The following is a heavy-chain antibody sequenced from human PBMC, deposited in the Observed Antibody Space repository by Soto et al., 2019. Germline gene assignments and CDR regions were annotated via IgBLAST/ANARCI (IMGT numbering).Heavy chain of an antibody. J-gene: IGHJ3*02. CDR2: IYHSGST. V-gene: IGHV4-39*07. CDR3: ASGGMIVVVTDAFDI. Sequence: SETLSLTCTVSGGSISSSSYYWGWIRQPPGKGLEWIGGIYHSGSTNYNPSLKSRVTISVDKSKNQFSLKLSSVTAADTAVYYCASGGMIVVVTDAFDIWGQGTMVTV. CDR1: GGSISSSSYY. D-gene: IGHD3-22*01.